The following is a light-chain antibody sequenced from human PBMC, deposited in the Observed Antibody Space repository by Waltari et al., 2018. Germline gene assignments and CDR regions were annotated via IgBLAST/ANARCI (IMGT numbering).Light chain of an antibody. CDR1: QSVFYSSNNKTY. CDR3: QQSYSNPPGT. CDR2: WAS. V-gene: IGKV4-1*01. J-gene: IGKJ1*01. Sequence: DIVMTQSPDSLAVSLGERATTNCKSSQSVFYSSNNKTYLAWYQQKPGKTPKVLIYWASTRESGVPDRVSGGGSGTDVTLTISSLQAEGEAVYYGQQSYSNPPGTFGQGTKVEIK.